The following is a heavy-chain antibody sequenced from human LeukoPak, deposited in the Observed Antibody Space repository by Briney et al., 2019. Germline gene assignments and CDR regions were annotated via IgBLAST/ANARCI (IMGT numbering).Heavy chain of an antibody. V-gene: IGHV4-34*01. J-gene: IGHJ4*02. D-gene: IGHD6-6*01. CDR1: GGSFSNYY. CDR3: ARGRQLGHALGY. Sequence: SETLSLTCAVYGGSFSNYYWSWIPPPPGKGLEWFGEINHSGSTHYNPSLKSRVTISVDTSKNQFSLKLSSVTAADTAVYYCARGRQLGHALGYWGQGTLVTVSS. CDR2: INHSGST.